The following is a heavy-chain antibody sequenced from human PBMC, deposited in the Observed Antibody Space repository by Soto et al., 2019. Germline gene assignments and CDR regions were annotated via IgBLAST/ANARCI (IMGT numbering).Heavy chain of an antibody. CDR2: ITGTGGNT. CDR1: GFPLSTYG. J-gene: IGHJ6*02. CDR3: ARIRGYLYGLDV. V-gene: IGHV3-23*01. Sequence: VQLLESGGGLVQPGGSLRLSCAASGFPLSTYGMTWVRQAPGKGLEWVSAITGTGGNTYYVDSVKGRFTSSRDNSKNMRYLQVNSLRVEDTAVYYCARIRGYLYGLDVWGQGTTVTVSS.